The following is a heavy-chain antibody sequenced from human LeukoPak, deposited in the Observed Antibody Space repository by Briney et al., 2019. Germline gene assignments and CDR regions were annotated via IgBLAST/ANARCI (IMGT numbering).Heavy chain of an antibody. J-gene: IGHJ4*02. CDR2: INGSGRRT. CDR3: AKDARIYFDY. Sequence: GGSLRLSCAASGFMFSSYAMSWVRQAPGRGLEWVSSINGSGRRTYYADSMKGRFTISRDDSKNTLYLQMNSLRAEDTAVYYCAKDARIYFDYWGQGTLVTVSS. V-gene: IGHV3-23*01. CDR1: GFMFSSYA.